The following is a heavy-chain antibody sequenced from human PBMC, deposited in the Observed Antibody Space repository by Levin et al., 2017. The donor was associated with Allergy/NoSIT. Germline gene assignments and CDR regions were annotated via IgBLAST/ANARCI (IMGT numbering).Heavy chain of an antibody. Sequence: KVSCKGSGYRFSDYWIGWVRQMPGKGLEWMGIMYPGGSSPRYSPSFQGQVTMSADKSISTAYLQWNTLKASDTATYYCARPLGYCIGGTCSGYAFDIWGQGTLVIVSS. CDR1: GYRFSDYW. V-gene: IGHV5-51*01. D-gene: IGHD2-15*01. J-gene: IGHJ3*02. CDR2: MYPGGSSP. CDR3: ARPLGYCIGGTCSGYAFDI.